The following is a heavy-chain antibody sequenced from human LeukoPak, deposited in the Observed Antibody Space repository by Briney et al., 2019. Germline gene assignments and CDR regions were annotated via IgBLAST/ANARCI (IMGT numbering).Heavy chain of an antibody. J-gene: IGHJ4*02. CDR3: ARLIAVAGSPTFDY. V-gene: IGHV1-69*13. D-gene: IGHD6-19*01. CDR1: RGPFSSYA. CDR2: IIPIFGTA. Sequence: GASVKLPCKASRGPFSSYAISWVTQAPGQGLEWMRGIIPIFGTANYAQKFQGRVTITADESTSTAYMELSSLRAEDTAVYYCARLIAVAGSPTFDYWGQGTLVTVSS.